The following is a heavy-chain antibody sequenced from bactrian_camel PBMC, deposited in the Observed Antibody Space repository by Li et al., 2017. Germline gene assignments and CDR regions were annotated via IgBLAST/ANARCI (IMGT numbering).Heavy chain of an antibody. D-gene: IGHD3*01. Sequence: VQLVESGGGSVEAGGSLRLSCATDTAVFSVNCFAWFREIPGREREGVAAMRIGNSFTDYSDSVKGRFTISQDNSKNTVHLQMNILKPEDTVIYYCAAGPTRRGYCSTLTSPPYWGQGTQVTVS. CDR1: TAVFSVNC. V-gene: IGHV3S53*01. J-gene: IGHJ4*01. CDR2: MRIGNSFT. CDR3: AAGPTRRGYCSTLTSPPY.